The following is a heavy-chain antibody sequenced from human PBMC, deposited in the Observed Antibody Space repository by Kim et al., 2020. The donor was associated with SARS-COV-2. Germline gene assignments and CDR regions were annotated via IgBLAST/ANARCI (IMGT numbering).Heavy chain of an antibody. CDR3: ASSPIPSLNRPKTQISYYYYGMDV. V-gene: IGHV4-34*01. J-gene: IGHJ6*02. CDR1: GGSFSGYY. Sequence: SETLSLTCAVYGGSFSGYYWSWIRQPPGKGLEWIGEINHSGSTNYNPSLKSRVTISVDTSKNQFSLKLSSVTAADTAVYYCASSPIPSLNRPKTQISYYYYGMDVWGQGTTVTVSS. D-gene: IGHD2-15*01. CDR2: INHSGST.